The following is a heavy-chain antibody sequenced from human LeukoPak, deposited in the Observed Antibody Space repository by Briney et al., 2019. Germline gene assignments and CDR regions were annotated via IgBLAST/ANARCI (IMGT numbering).Heavy chain of an antibody. Sequence: GRSLRLSCAASGFTFSSYAMHWVRQAPGKGLEWVAVISYDGSNKYYADSVKGRFTISRDNSKNTLYLQMNSLRAEDTAVYYCARVVRYSGSYYSVRMGAFDIWGQGTMVTVSS. D-gene: IGHD1-26*01. CDR3: ARVVRYSGSYYSVRMGAFDI. CDR2: ISYDGSNK. CDR1: GFTFSSYA. J-gene: IGHJ3*02. V-gene: IGHV3-30*04.